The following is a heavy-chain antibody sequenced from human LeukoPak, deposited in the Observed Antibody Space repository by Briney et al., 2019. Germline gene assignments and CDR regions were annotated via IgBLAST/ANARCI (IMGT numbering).Heavy chain of an antibody. CDR2: ISNSGGT. J-gene: IGHJ4*02. Sequence: SETLSLTCTVSGGSISSYLWSWIRQSPGKGPEWIGYISNSGGTNYNPSLRSRVTISLDTSKNQFSLRLSFVTAADTAVYYCARDKSLRGNWFGNDYWGQGALVTVSS. CDR3: ARDKSLRGNWFGNDY. V-gene: IGHV4-59*01. CDR1: GGSISSYL. D-gene: IGHD3-10*01.